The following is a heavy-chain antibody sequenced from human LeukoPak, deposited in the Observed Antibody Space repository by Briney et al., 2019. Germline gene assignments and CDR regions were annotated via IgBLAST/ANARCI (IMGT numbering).Heavy chain of an antibody. Sequence: PGGSLRLSCAASGFTFGSYSMNWVRQAPGKGLEWVSSISSSSSYIYYADSVKGRFTISRDNAKNSLYLQMNSLRAEDTAVYYCARDYCSGGSCYPYFDYWGQGTLVTVSS. D-gene: IGHD2-15*01. CDR1: GFTFGSYS. V-gene: IGHV3-21*01. CDR3: ARDYCSGGSCYPYFDY. J-gene: IGHJ4*02. CDR2: ISSSSSYI.